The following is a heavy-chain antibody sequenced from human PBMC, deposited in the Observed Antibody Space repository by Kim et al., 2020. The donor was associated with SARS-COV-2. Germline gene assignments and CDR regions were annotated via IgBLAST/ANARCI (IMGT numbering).Heavy chain of an antibody. CDR1: GFTFSSYA. Sequence: GGSLRLSCAASGFTFSSYAMHWVRQAPGKGLEWVAVISYDGSNKYYADSVKGRFTISRDNSKNTLYLQMNSLRAEDTAVYYCAREGAIAVAGGDWFDPWGQGTLVTVSS. CDR3: AREGAIAVAGGDWFDP. D-gene: IGHD6-19*01. J-gene: IGHJ5*02. V-gene: IGHV3-30*04. CDR2: ISYDGSNK.